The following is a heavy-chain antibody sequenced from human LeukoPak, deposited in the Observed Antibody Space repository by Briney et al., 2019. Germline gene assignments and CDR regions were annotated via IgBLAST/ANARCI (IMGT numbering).Heavy chain of an antibody. CDR3: ARDGPYCSGGSCFVYYYYYYMDV. J-gene: IGHJ6*03. Sequence: GGSLRLSCEASGFTFSSYSMNWVRQAPGKGLEWVSSISSSSSYIYYADSVKGRFTISRDNAKNSLYLQMNSLRAEDTAVYYCARDGPYCSGGSCFVYYYYYYMDVWGKGTTVTVSS. V-gene: IGHV3-21*01. CDR1: GFTFSSYS. D-gene: IGHD2-15*01. CDR2: ISSSSSYI.